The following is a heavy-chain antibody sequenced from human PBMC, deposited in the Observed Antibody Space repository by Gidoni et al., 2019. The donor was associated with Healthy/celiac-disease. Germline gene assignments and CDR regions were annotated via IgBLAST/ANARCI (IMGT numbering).Heavy chain of an antibody. J-gene: IGHJ5*02. D-gene: IGHD5-12*01. CDR2: INHSGST. CDR1: GGSFSGYY. V-gene: IGHV4-34*01. CDR3: TRDSGYDYVLGH. Sequence: QVQLQQWGAGLLKPSETLALTCAVYGGSFSGYYWKWFRQPPGKGLEWIGEINHSGSTNYNPSLQSRVTISVDTSKNQFSLKLNSVTAADTAVYYCTRDSGYDYVLGHWGQGTLVTVSS.